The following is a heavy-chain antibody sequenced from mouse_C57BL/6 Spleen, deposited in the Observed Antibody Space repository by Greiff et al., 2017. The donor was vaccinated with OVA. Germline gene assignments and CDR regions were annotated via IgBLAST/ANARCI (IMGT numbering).Heavy chain of an antibody. CDR3: ARLSSYDYEGYFDY. CDR2: IYPGDGDT. D-gene: IGHD2-4*01. V-gene: IGHV1-82*01. CDR1: GYAFSSSW. J-gene: IGHJ2*01. Sequence: QVQLKQSGPELVKPGASVKISCKASGYAFSSSWMNWVKQRPGKGLEWIGRIYPGDGDTNYNGKFKGKATLTADKSSSTAYMQLSSLTSEDSAVYFCARLSSYDYEGYFDYWGQGTTLTVSS.